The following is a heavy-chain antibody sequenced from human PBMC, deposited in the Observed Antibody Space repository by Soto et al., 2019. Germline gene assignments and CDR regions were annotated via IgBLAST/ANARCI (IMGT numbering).Heavy chain of an antibody. V-gene: IGHV4-34*01. D-gene: IGHD6-13*01. Sequence: PSETLSLTCAVYGGSFSAYYWNWIRQPPGKGLEWIGEVTQSGTTNYNPSLKSRVTMSVDTSKNQFSLNLISVTAADTAVYYCSRSYSALSAPWGQGTLVPVSS. J-gene: IGHJ5*02. CDR2: VTQSGTT. CDR1: GGSFSAYY. CDR3: SRSYSALSAP.